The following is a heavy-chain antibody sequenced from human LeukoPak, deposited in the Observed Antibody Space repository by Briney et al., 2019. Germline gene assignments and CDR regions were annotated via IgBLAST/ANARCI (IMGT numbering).Heavy chain of an antibody. CDR3: ARVPLSIAAAGTPFDY. J-gene: IGHJ4*02. D-gene: IGHD6-13*01. CDR1: GFTFSSYA. V-gene: IGHV3-30-3*01. CDR2: ISYDGSNK. Sequence: GGSLRLSCAASGFTFSSYAMHWVRQAPGKGLEWVAVISYDGSNKYYADSVKGRFTISRDNSKNTLYLQMNSLRAEDTAVYYCARVPLSIAAAGTPFDYWGQGTLVTVSS.